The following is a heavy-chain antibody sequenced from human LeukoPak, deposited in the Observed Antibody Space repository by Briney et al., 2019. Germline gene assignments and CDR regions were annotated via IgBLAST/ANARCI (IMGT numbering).Heavy chain of an antibody. J-gene: IGHJ3*02. Sequence: SETLSLTCAVYGGSFSGYYWSWIRQPPGKGLEWIGEINHSGSTNYNPSLKSRVTISVDTSKNQFSLKLSSVTAADTAVYYCARGYSYGPRDAFDIWGQGTMVTVSS. V-gene: IGHV4-34*01. CDR1: GGSFSGYY. D-gene: IGHD5-18*01. CDR3: ARGYSYGPRDAFDI. CDR2: INHSGST.